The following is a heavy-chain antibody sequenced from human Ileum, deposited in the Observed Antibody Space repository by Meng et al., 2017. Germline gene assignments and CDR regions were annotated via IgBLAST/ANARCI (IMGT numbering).Heavy chain of an antibody. J-gene: IGHJ4*02. CDR3: ARHGGYYQDF. V-gene: IGHV4-4*02. Sequence: HVQRQGSGPGRVKASETLSLTCSVSGASMCVVSYWSWVRQSPGKGLEWIGQIDHLGIAYYKPSLKSRVTMSIDQSKSQFSLRLTSVSAADTAVYYCARHGGYYQDFWGQGTLVTVSS. CDR1: GASMCVVSY. D-gene: IGHD4-23*01. CDR2: IDHLGIA.